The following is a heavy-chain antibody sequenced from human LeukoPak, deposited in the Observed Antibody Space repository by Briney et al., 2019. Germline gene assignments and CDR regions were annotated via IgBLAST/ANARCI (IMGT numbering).Heavy chain of an antibody. CDR1: GGSISSYY. J-gene: IGHJ4*02. Sequence: SETLSLTCTVSGGSISSYYWSWIRQPAGKGLEWIGRIYTSGSTNYNPSLKSRVTMSVDTSKNQFSLKLSSVTAADTAVYYCASQMGYYDSSGPARMAHYYFDYWGQGTRVTVSS. V-gene: IGHV4-4*07. CDR2: IYTSGST. D-gene: IGHD3-22*01. CDR3: ASQMGYYDSSGPARMAHYYFDY.